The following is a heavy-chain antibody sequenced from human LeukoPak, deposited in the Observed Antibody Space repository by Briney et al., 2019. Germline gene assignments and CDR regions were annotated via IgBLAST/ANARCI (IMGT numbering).Heavy chain of an antibody. Sequence: SETLSLTCTVSGGSISSSSYYWGWIRQPPGKGLEWIGSIYYSGSTYYNPSLKSRVTISVDTSKNQFSLKLSSVTAADTAVYYCARGGNSSEDYWGQGTLVTVSS. J-gene: IGHJ4*02. CDR1: GGSISSSSYY. V-gene: IGHV4-39*07. CDR2: IYYSGST. D-gene: IGHD2/OR15-2a*01. CDR3: ARGGNSSEDY.